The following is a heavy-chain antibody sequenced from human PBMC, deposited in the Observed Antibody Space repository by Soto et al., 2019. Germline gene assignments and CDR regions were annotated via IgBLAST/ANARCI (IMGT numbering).Heavy chain of an antibody. CDR1: GGSLGSSSYY. V-gene: IGHV4-39*01. CDR2: INYNGDT. CDR3: ARHRRTENWFDP. J-gene: IGHJ5*02. Sequence: QMQLQESGPGLMKPSETLSLTCTVSGGSLGSSSYYWDWIRQPPGKGLEWIRNINYNGDTYYNPSLRSRVTMSVDTSKNQFSLRLSSVTAADTAVYYCARHRRTENWFDPWGQGTLVTVS.